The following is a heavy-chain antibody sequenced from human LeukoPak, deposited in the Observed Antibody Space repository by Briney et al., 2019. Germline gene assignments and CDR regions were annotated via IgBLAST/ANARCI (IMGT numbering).Heavy chain of an antibody. CDR2: FDPEDGGT. V-gene: IGHV1-24*01. CDR3: ATGDWGAFDI. J-gene: IGHJ3*02. CDR1: GYTLTELS. D-gene: IGHD3-16*01. Sequence: ASVKVSCKVSGYTLTELSMHWVRQAPGKGLEWMGGFDPEDGGTIYAQKFQGRVTMTEDTSTDTAYMELSSPRSEDTAVYYCATGDWGAFDIWGQGTMVTVSS.